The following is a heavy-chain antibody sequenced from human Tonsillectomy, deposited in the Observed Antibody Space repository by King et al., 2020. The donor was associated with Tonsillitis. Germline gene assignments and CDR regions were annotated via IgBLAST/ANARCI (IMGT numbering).Heavy chain of an antibody. J-gene: IGHJ6*02. CDR2: IYASGSA. Sequence: QLQESGSGLVKPSQTLSLTCDVSGGSTKSGSGVYFWTGIRQPPGKGLESSGYIYASGSAYYNPSLKSRVPISVDRSKKTFSLRLTSVTAADTAVYYCAGDRGLVTPYYYGLDVWGQGTTVIVSS. V-gene: IGHV4-30-2*01. CDR3: AGDRGLVTPYYYGLDV. D-gene: IGHD3/OR15-3a*01. CDR1: GGSTKSGSGVYF.